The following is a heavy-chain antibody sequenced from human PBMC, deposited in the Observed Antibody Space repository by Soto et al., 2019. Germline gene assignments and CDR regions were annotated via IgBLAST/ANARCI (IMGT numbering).Heavy chain of an antibody. D-gene: IGHD3-10*01. CDR1: GYTFTSYG. CDR3: ARGGPPIDY. J-gene: IGHJ4*02. V-gene: IGHV1-18*01. Sequence: GASVKVSCKASGYTFTSYGISWVRQAPGQGLEWMGWISGYNGNTKYSQKFQGRVTITRDTSASTAYMELSSLRSEDTAVYYCARGGPPIDYWGQGTLVTVSS. CDR2: ISGYNGNT.